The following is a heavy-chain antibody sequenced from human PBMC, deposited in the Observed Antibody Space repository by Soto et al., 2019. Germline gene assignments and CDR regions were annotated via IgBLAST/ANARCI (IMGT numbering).Heavy chain of an antibody. J-gene: IGHJ4*02. D-gene: IGHD1-26*01. V-gene: IGHV3-23*01. Sequence: PGGSLRLSCAASGFTFSSYAMSWVRQAPGKGLEWVSAISGSGGSTYYADSVKGRFTISRDNSKNTLYLQMNSLRAEDTAVYYCAKDPNSGSYGGHFDYWGQGTLVTVSS. CDR3: AKDPNSGSYGGHFDY. CDR1: GFTFSSYA. CDR2: ISGSGGST.